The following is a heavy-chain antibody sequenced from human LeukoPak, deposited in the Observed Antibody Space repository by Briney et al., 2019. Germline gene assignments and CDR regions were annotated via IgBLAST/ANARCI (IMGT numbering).Heavy chain of an antibody. CDR2: IYYSGST. CDR3: ARELEGQIDY. Sequence: SETLSLTCTVSGGSISSGGYYWSWIRQHPGKGLEWIGYIYYSGSTYYNPSLKSRVTISVDTSKNQFSLKLSSVTAADTAVYYCARELEGQIDYWGQGTLATVSS. D-gene: IGHD3-3*01. J-gene: IGHJ4*02. V-gene: IGHV4-31*03. CDR1: GGSISSGGYY.